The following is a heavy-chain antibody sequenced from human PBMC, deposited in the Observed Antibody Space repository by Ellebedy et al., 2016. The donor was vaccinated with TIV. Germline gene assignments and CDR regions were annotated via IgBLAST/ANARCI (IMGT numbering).Heavy chain of an antibody. CDR3: AGGSYTPYGMDI. V-gene: IGHV4-61*01. CDR1: GGSFSSGSPY. Sequence: SETLSLTCTVSGGSFSSGSPYWNWIRQPPGKGLEWIGYSYYIGTTNYNPSLKSRVTMSEDTSKNQFSLRLSSVTAADTAVYYCAGGSYTPYGMDIWGRGTTVIVSS. D-gene: IGHD3-10*01. J-gene: IGHJ6*02. CDR2: SYYIGTT.